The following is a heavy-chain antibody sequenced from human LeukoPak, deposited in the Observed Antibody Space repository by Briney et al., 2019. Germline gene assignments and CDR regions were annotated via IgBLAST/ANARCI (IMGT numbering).Heavy chain of an antibody. J-gene: IGHJ5*02. D-gene: IGHD1-14*01. CDR1: DGSISTYF. V-gene: IGHV4-59*08. Sequence: PSETLSLTCTVSDGSISTYFWNWIRQPPGRGLEWIGHVFYDGSTNLNPSLKSRVTISVDTSKNQFSLKLRSVTAADTAVYYRARRPRAEPDTSPDNWFDPWGQGTLVTVSS. CDR3: ARRPRAEPDTSPDNWFDP. CDR2: VFYDGST.